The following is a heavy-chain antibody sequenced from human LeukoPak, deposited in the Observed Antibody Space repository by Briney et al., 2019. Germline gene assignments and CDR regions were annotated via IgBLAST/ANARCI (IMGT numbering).Heavy chain of an antibody. CDR2: IGRSGDRTT. V-gene: IGHV3-48*04. D-gene: IGHD3-10*01. Sequence: TGGSLRLSCAASGFTFSIYSLNWVRQAPGKGLEWVSYIGRSGDRTTHYADSVKGRFTISRDNAKNSLFLQMNSLRAEDTAVYYCARKHYGSGIYYPFDSWGQGTLVTVSS. J-gene: IGHJ4*02. CDR3: ARKHYGSGIYYPFDS. CDR1: GFTFSIYS.